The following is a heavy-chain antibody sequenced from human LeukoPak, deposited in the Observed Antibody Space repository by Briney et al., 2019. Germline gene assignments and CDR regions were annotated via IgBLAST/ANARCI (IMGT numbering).Heavy chain of an antibody. CDR1: GFTFSSYA. J-gene: IGHJ6*02. CDR2: ISYDGSNK. CDR3: ARDSGDIVVVPAAQNYYYYGMDV. Sequence: GGPLRFSCAASGFTFSSYAMHWVRQAPGKGLEWVAVISYDGSNKYYADSVKGRFTISRDNSKNTLYLQMNSLRAEDTAVYYCARDSGDIVVVPAAQNYYYYGMDVWGQGTTVTVSS. D-gene: IGHD2-2*01. V-gene: IGHV3-30-3*01.